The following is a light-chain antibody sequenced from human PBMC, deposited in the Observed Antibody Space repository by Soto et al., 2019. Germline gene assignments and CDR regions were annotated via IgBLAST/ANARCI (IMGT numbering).Light chain of an antibody. V-gene: IGLV2-14*03. CDR2: EVI. CDR3: SAYTHSNTVI. J-gene: IGLJ2*01. CDR1: SSDVAAYNF. Sequence: QSALTQPASVSGSPGQSITISCTGTSSDVAAYNFVSWYQQHPGEVPKLMIYEVIKGPSGISDRFSGSKSGNTASLTISGLQAEDEADYYCSAYTHSNTVIFGGGTKVTVL.